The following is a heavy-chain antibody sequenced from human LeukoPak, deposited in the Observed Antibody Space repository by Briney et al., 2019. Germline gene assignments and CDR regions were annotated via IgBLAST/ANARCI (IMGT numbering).Heavy chain of an antibody. Sequence: PGGSLRLSCAASGFTFSSYSMNWVRQAPGKGLEWVSYISRSSSPIYYADSVKGRFTISRDNAKNSLYLQMNSLRAEDTAVYYCAKAPVTTCMGAYCYPFDYWGQGTLVTVSS. CDR2: ISRSSSPI. D-gene: IGHD2-21*01. CDR1: GFTFSSYS. J-gene: IGHJ4*02. CDR3: AKAPVTTCMGAYCYPFDY. V-gene: IGHV3-48*01.